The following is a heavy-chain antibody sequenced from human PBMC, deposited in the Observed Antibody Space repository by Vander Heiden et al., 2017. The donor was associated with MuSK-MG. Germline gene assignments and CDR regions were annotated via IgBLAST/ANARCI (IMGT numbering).Heavy chain of an antibody. V-gene: IGHV1-69*01. CDR2: INPNFRTA. D-gene: IGHD6-19*01. CDR1: GSSFSSYA. J-gene: IGHJ4*01. CDR3: GRVRGYSRGWFSDY. Sequence: VQLVQSGAEVKNPASSVNVSCKASGSSFSSYAISWVRQAPGQGVEGMGVINPNFRTAHYAQRVQGRVTLTADEPTRTAYMELRSLRAEDTAVYYCGRVRGYSRGWFSDYRVHG.